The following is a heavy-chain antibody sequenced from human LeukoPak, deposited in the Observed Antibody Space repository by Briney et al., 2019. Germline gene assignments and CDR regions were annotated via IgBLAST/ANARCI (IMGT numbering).Heavy chain of an antibody. D-gene: IGHD3-22*01. V-gene: IGHV3-74*01. CDR1: GFTFSTYW. CDR2: IKSDGGT. Sequence: GGSPRLSCAASGFTFSTYWMHWVRQAPGKGLVWVSRIKSDGGTNYADSVKGRFTISRDNAKKTVSLQMNSLRPEDTGVYYCARAPSEIGGYYPEYFRHWGQGTLVTVSS. CDR3: ARAPSEIGGYYPEYFRH. J-gene: IGHJ1*01.